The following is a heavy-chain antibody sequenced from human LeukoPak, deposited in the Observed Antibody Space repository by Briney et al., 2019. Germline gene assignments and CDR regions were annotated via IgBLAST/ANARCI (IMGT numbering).Heavy chain of an antibody. V-gene: IGHV1-46*01. J-gene: IGHJ4*02. CDR2: INPSGDFR. D-gene: IGHD3-10*01. CDR1: GYTFGTHW. Sequence: ASVKVSCKASGYTFGTHWMHWVRQAPGQGLEWMGIINPSGDFRSYAQKFKGRVTVTRDMSTRTVYMELSSLRSEDTAVYYCAAVSGSGSYLYYFDYWGQGTLVTVSS. CDR3: AAVSGSGSYLYYFDY.